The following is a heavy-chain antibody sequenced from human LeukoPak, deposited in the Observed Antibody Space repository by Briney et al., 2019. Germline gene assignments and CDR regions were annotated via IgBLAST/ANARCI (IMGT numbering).Heavy chain of an antibody. CDR3: ARERTPQVVVVPAAIYYYYGMDV. CDR2: IIPILGIA. D-gene: IGHD2-2*01. CDR1: GGTFSSYA. Sequence: SVKVSCKASGGTFSSYAISWVRQAPGQGLEWMGRIIPILGIANYAQKFQGRVTITADKSTSTAYMELSSLRSEDTAVYYCARERTPQVVVVPAAIYYYYGMDVWGQGTTVTVSS. J-gene: IGHJ6*02. V-gene: IGHV1-69*04.